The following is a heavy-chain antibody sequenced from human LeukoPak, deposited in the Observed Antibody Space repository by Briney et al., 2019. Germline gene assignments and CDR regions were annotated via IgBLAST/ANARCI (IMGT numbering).Heavy chain of an antibody. V-gene: IGHV3-23*01. J-gene: IGHJ5*02. CDR2: ISGSGGST. CDR3: ARGPSIVWFGGNWFDP. CDR1: GFTFSSYA. D-gene: IGHD3-10*01. Sequence: PGGSLRLSCAASGFTFSSYAMSWVRQAPGKGLEWVSAISGSGGSTYYADSVKGRFTISRDNAKNSLYLQMNSLRAEDTAVYYCARGPSIVWFGGNWFDPWGQGTLVTVSS.